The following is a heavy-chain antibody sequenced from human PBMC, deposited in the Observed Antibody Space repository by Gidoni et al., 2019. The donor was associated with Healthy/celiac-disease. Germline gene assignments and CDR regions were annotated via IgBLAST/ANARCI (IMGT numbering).Heavy chain of an antibody. CDR3: ARDLALEIVVPVEGDY. Sequence: QVQLVESGGGVVQPGRYLRLSCAASGFTFSSYAMHWVRQAPGKGLEWVAVISYDGSNKYYADSVKGRFTISRDNSKNTLYLQMNSLRAEDTAVYYCARDLALEIVVPVEGDYWGQGTLVTVSS. CDR2: ISYDGSNK. D-gene: IGHD2-2*01. CDR1: GFTFSSYA. V-gene: IGHV3-30-3*01. J-gene: IGHJ4*02.